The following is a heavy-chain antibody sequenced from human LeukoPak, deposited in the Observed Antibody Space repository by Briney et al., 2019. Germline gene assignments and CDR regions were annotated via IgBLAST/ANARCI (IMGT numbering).Heavy chain of an antibody. D-gene: IGHD3-16*01. CDR2: IWYDGSYA. Sequence: PGGSLRLSCAASGFTFSSYGMHWVRQAPGKGLEWVAVIWYDGSYAYYADSVKGRFTISRDNSKNTLYLQMNSLRAEDTAVYYCAKGGSYAYFGLSHYYYMDVWGKGTTVTVSS. V-gene: IGHV3-33*06. CDR3: AKGGSYAYFGLSHYYYMDV. J-gene: IGHJ6*03. CDR1: GFTFSSYG.